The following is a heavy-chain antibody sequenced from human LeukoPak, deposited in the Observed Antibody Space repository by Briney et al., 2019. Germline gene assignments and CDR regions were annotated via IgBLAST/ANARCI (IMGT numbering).Heavy chain of an antibody. CDR3: ARHQGFWSGSED. D-gene: IGHD3-3*01. J-gene: IGHJ3*01. CDR1: GGSISSYY. CDR2: IYYSGRT. V-gene: IGHV4-59*08. Sequence: SETLSLNCTVSGGSISSYYWSWIRQAPGKGLEWIGDIYYSGRTNYNPSLKSRVTISVDTSKNQFSLKLSSVTAADTAVYYCARHQGFWSGSEDWGQGTMVTVSS.